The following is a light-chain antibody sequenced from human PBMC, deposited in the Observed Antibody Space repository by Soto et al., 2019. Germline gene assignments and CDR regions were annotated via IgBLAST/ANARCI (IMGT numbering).Light chain of an antibody. CDR3: QQYGSTPFT. J-gene: IGKJ3*01. CDR2: GAS. V-gene: IGKV3-20*01. Sequence: EIVVTQSPGTLSLSPGERATLSCRASQSVSSNYLAWYQQKPGQAPRLLIYGASSRASDIPDRFSGSGSGTDFTLIISRLEPEDFATYYCQQYGSTPFTFGPGTKVDVK. CDR1: QSVSSNY.